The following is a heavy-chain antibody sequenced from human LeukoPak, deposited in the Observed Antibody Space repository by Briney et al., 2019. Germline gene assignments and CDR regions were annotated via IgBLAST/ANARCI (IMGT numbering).Heavy chain of an antibody. J-gene: IGHJ4*02. CDR3: ARVRGYYDSSGYLTGYYFDY. D-gene: IGHD3-22*01. Sequence: SETLSLTCAVYGGSFSGYYWSWIRQPPGKGLEWTGEINHSGSTNYNPSLKSRVTISVDTSKNQFSLKLSSVTAADTAVYYCARVRGYYDSSGYLTGYYFDYWGQGTLVTVSS. V-gene: IGHV4-34*01. CDR2: INHSGST. CDR1: GGSFSGYY.